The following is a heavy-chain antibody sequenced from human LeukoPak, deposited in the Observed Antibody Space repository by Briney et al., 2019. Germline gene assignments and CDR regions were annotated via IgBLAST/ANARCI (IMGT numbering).Heavy chain of an antibody. V-gene: IGHV3-48*03. CDR3: ARVGAYYTYSFDY. Sequence: GGSLRLSCAASGFTFRSYEMNWVRQAPGKGLEWVSYISTSGSTIYYADSVKGRFTISGDNAKNSLYLQMNSLRAEDTAVYYCARVGAYYTYSFDYWGQGTLVTVSS. J-gene: IGHJ4*02. CDR2: ISTSGSTI. D-gene: IGHD3-3*01. CDR1: GFTFRSYE.